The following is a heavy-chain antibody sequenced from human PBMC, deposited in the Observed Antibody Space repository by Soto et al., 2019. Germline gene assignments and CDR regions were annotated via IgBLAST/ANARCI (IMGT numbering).Heavy chain of an antibody. J-gene: IGHJ4*02. CDR1: GCSISSGGYY. CDR2: IYYSWST. D-gene: IGHD3-9*01. Sequence: TLSLTCTVSGCSISSGGYYWSLIRQHPGKGLEWIGYIYYSWSTYYNPSLKSRVTISVDTSKNQFSLKLSSVTAADTAVYYCANSYYDILTGYYNGFDYWGQGTLVTVSS. CDR3: ANSYYDILTGYYNGFDY. V-gene: IGHV4-31*03.